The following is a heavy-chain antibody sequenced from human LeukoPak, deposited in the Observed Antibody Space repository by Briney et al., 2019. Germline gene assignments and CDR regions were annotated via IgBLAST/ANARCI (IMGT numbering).Heavy chain of an antibody. V-gene: IGHV1-18*01. D-gene: IGHD3-10*01. CDR1: GYTLTSYG. Sequence: ASVKVSCKASGYTLTSYGISWVRQAPGQGLEWIGWISAYNGNTNYAQKLQGRVTMTTDTSTSTAYMELRSLRSDDTAVYYCASRIVGEDYYGSGSYYPSWGQGTLVTVSS. CDR2: ISAYNGNT. J-gene: IGHJ4*02. CDR3: ASRIVGEDYYGSGSYYPS.